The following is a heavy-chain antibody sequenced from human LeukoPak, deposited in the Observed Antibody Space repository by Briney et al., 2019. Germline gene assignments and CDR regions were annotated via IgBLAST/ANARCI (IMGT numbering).Heavy chain of an antibody. CDR3: ARDAARYGSGWYYDF. CDR1: AFTFSSSA. V-gene: IGHV3-23*01. CDR2: ISSDGGNT. Sequence: PGGSLRLSCATSAFTFSSSAMSWVRQAPGKGLEWVSAISSDGGNTYYADSVKGRFTISRDNSRNTLYLRMNSLRAEDTAVYYCARDAARYGSGWYYDFWGQGTLVTVSS. D-gene: IGHD6-19*01. J-gene: IGHJ4*02.